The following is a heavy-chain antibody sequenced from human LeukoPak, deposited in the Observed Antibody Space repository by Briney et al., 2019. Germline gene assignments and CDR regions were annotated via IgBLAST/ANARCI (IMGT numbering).Heavy chain of an antibody. D-gene: IGHD3-9*01. J-gene: IGHJ4*02. CDR2: ISYDGSNK. V-gene: IGHV3-30*14. CDR3: VKDLTGTWSFDY. CDR1: GFTFSSYV. Sequence: GGSLRLSCAVSGFTFSSYVMHWVRQAPGKGLEWVALISYDGSNKCYADSVKGRFTISRDNSRNALYVQLTSLRLEDTALYYCVKDLTGTWSFDYWGQGTLVTVSS.